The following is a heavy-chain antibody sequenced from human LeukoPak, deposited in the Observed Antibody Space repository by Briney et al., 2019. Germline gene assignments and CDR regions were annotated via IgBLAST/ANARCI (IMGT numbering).Heavy chain of an antibody. V-gene: IGHV3-21*01. J-gene: IGHJ4*02. D-gene: IGHD1-26*01. CDR3: ARDSTIVGATTSDY. CDR2: ISSSSSYI. CDR1: GFTFSSYS. Sequence: GGSLRLSCAASGFTFSSYSMNWVRQAPGKGLEWVSSISSSSSYIYYADSVKGRFTISRDNAKNSLYLQMNSLRAEDTAVYYCARDSTIVGATTSDYWGQETLVTVSS.